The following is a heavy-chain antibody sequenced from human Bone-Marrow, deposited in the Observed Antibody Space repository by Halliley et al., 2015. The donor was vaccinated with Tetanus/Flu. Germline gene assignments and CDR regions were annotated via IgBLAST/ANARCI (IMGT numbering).Heavy chain of an antibody. CDR3: AGGNYVGGMDA. Sequence: QLVQSGGVVVQPGGSLRLSCAASGFTFDYYTMYWVRQVPGRGLEWVSLISWDGETTDYADSVKGRFTISRDTGKRSPFLQMNSLISEDTALYYCAGGNYVGGMDAWGQGTTVTVSS. J-gene: IGHJ6*02. CDR1: GFTFDYYT. V-gene: IGHV3-43*01. CDR2: ISWDGETT. D-gene: IGHD3-16*01.